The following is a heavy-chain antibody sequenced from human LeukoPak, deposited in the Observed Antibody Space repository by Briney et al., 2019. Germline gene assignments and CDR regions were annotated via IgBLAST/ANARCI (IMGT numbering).Heavy chain of an antibody. CDR2: IYSSGTI. CDR3: TRDSGTTGEVKFDP. V-gene: IGHV4-4*07. Sequence: SETLSLTCTVSRGSINNYYWSWIRQPAGKGLEWIGRIYSSGTITYNPSLKSRVTMSVDTSKNQFSLRLSSVTAADTAVYYCTRDSGTTGEVKFDPWGQGSLVTVSS. CDR1: RGSINNYY. J-gene: IGHJ5*02. D-gene: IGHD3-10*01.